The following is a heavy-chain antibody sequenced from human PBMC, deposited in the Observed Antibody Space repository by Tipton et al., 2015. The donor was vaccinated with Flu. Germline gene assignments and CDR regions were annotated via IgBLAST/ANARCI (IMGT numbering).Heavy chain of an antibody. Sequence: SLRLSCAASGFPFSEFWMHWVRQAPGKGLEWVAHLNQDGSEESYVESVKGRFTISRDNARNSLYLQMNSLRAEDTAVYHCARFAGGPWGQGTLVTVSS. CDR2: LNQDGSEE. J-gene: IGHJ5*02. CDR3: ARFAGGP. CDR1: GFPFSEFW. V-gene: IGHV3-7*01. D-gene: IGHD3-16*01.